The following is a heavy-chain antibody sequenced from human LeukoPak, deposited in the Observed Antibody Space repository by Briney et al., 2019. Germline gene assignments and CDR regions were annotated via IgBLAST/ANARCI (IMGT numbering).Heavy chain of an antibody. V-gene: IGHV4-34*01. Sequence: SETLSLTCAVYGGSFSGYYWSWIRQPPGKGLEWIGEINHSGSTNYNPSLKSRVTISVDTSKNQFSLKLSSVTAADTAVYYCARHSMTYYYGSGSYRAWGQGTLVTVSS. CDR1: GGSFSGYY. CDR3: ARHSMTYYYGSGSYRA. J-gene: IGHJ5*02. D-gene: IGHD3-10*01. CDR2: INHSGST.